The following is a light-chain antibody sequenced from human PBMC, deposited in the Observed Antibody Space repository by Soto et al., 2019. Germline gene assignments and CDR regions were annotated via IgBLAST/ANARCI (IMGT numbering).Light chain of an antibody. CDR3: SSFITSTSYV. V-gene: IGLV2-14*03. CDR1: SSDVGNYNY. Sequence: QSVLTQPASVSGSPGQSITISCTGTSSDVGNYNYVSWYQQYPGKAPKLLISDVSYRPSGVSNRFSGSKSGNTASLTISGLQAEDEADYSCSSFITSTSYVFGTGTKVTVL. CDR2: DVS. J-gene: IGLJ1*01.